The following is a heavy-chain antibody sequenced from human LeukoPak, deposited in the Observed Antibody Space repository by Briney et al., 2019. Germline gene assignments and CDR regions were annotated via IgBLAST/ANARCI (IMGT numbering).Heavy chain of an antibody. Sequence: GGSLRLSCAASGLTFDDYGMHWVRQAPGKGLEWVSGISWNSGSIGYADSVKGRFTISRDNAKNSLYLQMNSLRAEDTAVYYCARGNQWLPFDYWGQGTLVTVSS. CDR1: GLTFDDYG. D-gene: IGHD6-19*01. CDR2: ISWNSGSI. J-gene: IGHJ4*02. CDR3: ARGNQWLPFDY. V-gene: IGHV3-9*01.